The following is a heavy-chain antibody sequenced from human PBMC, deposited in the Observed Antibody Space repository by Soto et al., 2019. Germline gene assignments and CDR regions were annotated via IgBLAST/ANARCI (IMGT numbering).Heavy chain of an antibody. Sequence: EVQLLESGGGLVQPGGSLRLSCAASGFTFSSFAMSWVRQAPGKGLEWVSDISGRGVDTDYADSVKGRFTISRDNSQNTLYMQMNSLRAEDTAVYYCAGPGYSSQDYWGQGTLVTVSS. CDR1: GFTFSSFA. V-gene: IGHV3-23*01. CDR2: ISGRGVDT. CDR3: AGPGYSSQDY. D-gene: IGHD5-18*01. J-gene: IGHJ4*02.